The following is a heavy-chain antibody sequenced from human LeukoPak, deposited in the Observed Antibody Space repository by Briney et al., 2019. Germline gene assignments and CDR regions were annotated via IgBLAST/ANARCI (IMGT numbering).Heavy chain of an antibody. CDR3: ARPLDTTMVPDAFDI. CDR2: INTNTGNP. D-gene: IGHD5-18*01. Sequence: ASVKVSCKASGYTFTNYAMNWVRQAPGQGLEWMGWINTNTGNPTYAQGFTGRFVFSLDTSVSTAYLQIIRLKAEDTAVYYCARPLDTTMVPDAFDIWGQGTMVTVSS. V-gene: IGHV7-4-1*02. J-gene: IGHJ3*02. CDR1: GYTFTNYA.